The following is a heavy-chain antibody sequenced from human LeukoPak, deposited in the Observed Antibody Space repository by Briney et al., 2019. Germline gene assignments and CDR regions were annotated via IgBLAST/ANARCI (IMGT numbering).Heavy chain of an antibody. D-gene: IGHD3-3*01. CDR3: ARDRAYYDFWSDYYFDY. CDR2: IKQDGSEK. J-gene: IGHJ4*02. V-gene: IGHV3-7*01. CDR1: GFTFSSYW. Sequence: PGGSLRLSCAASGFTFSSYWMSWVRQAPGKGLEWVANIKQDGSEKYYVDSVKGRFTISRDNAKNSLYLQMNSLRAEDTAVYYCARDRAYYDFWSDYYFDYWGQGTLVTVSS.